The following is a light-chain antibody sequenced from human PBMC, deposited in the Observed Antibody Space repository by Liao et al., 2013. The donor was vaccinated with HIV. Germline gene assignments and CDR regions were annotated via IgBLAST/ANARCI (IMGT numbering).Light chain of an antibody. J-gene: IGLJ1*01. CDR3: QAWDSSTPNYV. CDR1: TLGDKY. CDR2: QNT. V-gene: IGLV3-1*01. Sequence: SYELTQPPSVSVSPGQTASITCSGRTLGDKYVCWYQQRPGQSPVLVMYQNTKRPSGIPERFSGSNSGNTATLTISGTQTLDEADYYCQAWDSSTPNYVFGTGTKVTVL.